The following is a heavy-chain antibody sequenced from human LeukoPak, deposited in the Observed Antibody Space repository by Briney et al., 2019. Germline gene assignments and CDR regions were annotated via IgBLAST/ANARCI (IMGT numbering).Heavy chain of an antibody. CDR1: GFTFSSYA. CDR2: IYRGGNT. J-gene: IGHJ3*02. CDR3: ARDPDSSAYDAFDI. Sequence: PGGSLRLSCAASGFTFSSYAMSWVRQAPGEGLEWVSVIYRGGNTNYPDSVKGRFTTSRDNSKNTLYLQMNSLRAEDTAVYYCARDPDSSAYDAFDIWGQGTMVTVSS. V-gene: IGHV3-53*01. D-gene: IGHD3-22*01.